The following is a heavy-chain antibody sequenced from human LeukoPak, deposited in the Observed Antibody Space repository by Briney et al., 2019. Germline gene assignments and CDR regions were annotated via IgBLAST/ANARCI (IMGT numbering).Heavy chain of an antibody. CDR2: ICGSGDST. CDR1: GFTFSNSA. Sequence: PGGSLRLSCAASGFTFSNSAMYWVRQAPGKGLEWVSGICGSGDSTYYADSVKGRFTISRDNSKNTLYPQMNSLRAEDTAVYYCARSLSPTSDWPKKDSSGYVYYFDYWGQGTLVTVSS. V-gene: IGHV3-23*01. CDR3: ARSLSPTSDWPKKDSSGYVYYFDY. J-gene: IGHJ4*02. D-gene: IGHD3-22*01.